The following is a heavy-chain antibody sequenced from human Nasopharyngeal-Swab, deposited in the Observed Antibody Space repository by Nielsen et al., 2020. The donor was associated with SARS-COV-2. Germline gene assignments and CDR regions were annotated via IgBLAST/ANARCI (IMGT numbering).Heavy chain of an antibody. CDR3: ARRGTGGKKGAFDI. V-gene: IGHV4-59*08. D-gene: IGHD2-8*02. J-gene: IGHJ3*02. CDR2: TYSSGST. Sequence: WIRQSPGQGLEWIGYTYSSGSTNYNPSLKSRVTISVDTSKNQFSLKLSSVTAADTAVYYCARRGTGGKKGAFDIWGQGTMVTVSS.